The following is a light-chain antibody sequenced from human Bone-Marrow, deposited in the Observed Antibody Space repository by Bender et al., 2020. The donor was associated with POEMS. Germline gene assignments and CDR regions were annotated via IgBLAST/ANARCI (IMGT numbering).Light chain of an antibody. CDR2: NDN. CDR1: SSNIGSNY. Sequence: QSVLTQPPSASGTPGQRVTISCSGSSSNIGSNYVYWYRQLPGTAPKLLIYNDNQRPSGVPDRFSASKSGTSASLAISGLQSEDEADYYCATWDDSLKGVFGGGTTLTVL. J-gene: IGLJ3*02. CDR3: ATWDDSLKGV. V-gene: IGLV1-44*01.